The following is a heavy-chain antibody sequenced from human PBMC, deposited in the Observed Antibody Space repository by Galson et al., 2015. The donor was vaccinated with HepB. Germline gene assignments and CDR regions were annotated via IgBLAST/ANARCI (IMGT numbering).Heavy chain of an antibody. D-gene: IGHD2-21*01. Sequence: SLRLSCAASGFSFSTYVMNWVRQAPGRGLEWVSSFSGSGGDTFYAETVKGRFTISGDSSKNTLFLRMDSLRPEDTAVYYCAKVADDWGAFYPFDHWGQGTLVTVSS. CDR2: FSGSGGDT. V-gene: IGHV3-23*01. J-gene: IGHJ4*02. CDR3: AKVADDWGAFYPFDH. CDR1: GFSFSTYV.